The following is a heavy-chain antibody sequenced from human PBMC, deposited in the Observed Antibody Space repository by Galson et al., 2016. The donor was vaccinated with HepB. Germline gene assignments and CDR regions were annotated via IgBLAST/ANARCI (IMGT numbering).Heavy chain of an antibody. D-gene: IGHD2-15*01. V-gene: IGHV3-9*01. CDR3: AKAFCSGRSCYADYFDS. CDR2: ISWNSGNI. J-gene: IGHJ4*02. CDR1: GFTIDDHA. Sequence: SLRLSCAAAGFTIDDHAMHWVRQAPGKGLEWVSGISWNSGNIGYGDSVKGRFTISRDNAKNFLYLQMNSLRPEDTAFYFCAKAFCSGRSCYADYFDSWGQGTLGTVSS.